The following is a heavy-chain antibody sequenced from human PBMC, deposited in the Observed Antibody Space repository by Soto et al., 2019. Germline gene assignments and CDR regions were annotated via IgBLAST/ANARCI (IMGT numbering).Heavy chain of an antibody. CDR3: ARDQYCSSTSCYAPYWFDP. CDR2: IWYDGSNK. V-gene: IGHV3-33*01. Sequence: PGGSLRLSCAASGFTFSSYGMHWVRQAPGKGPEWVAVIWYDGSNKYYADSVKGRFTISRDNSKNTLYLQMNSLRAEDTAVYYCARDQYCSSTSCYAPYWFDPWGQGTLVTVSS. CDR1: GFTFSSYG. D-gene: IGHD2-2*01. J-gene: IGHJ5*02.